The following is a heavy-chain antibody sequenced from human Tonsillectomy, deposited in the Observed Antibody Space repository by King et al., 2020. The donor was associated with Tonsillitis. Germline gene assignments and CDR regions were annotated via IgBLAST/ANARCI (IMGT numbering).Heavy chain of an antibody. CDR2: IYYTGST. D-gene: IGHD7-27*01. CDR3: ARGQNGGKTGDRPDFDY. Sequence: LQLQESGPGLVKPSETRSLTCTVSGVSISSSSYYWGWIRQPPGKGLEWIGSIYYTGSTYYNPSLKSRVTISVATSKTQFSLKLSSVTSADTHVYYWARGQNGGKTGDRPDFDYWGQGTLVTVSS. J-gene: IGHJ4*01. V-gene: IGHV4-39*01. CDR1: GVSISSSSYY.